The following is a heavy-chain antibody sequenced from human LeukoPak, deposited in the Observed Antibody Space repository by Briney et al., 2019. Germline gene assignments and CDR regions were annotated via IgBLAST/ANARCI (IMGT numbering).Heavy chain of an antibody. Sequence: ASVKVSCKASGYTFTGYYMHWVRQAPGQGLEWMGWMNPNSGNTGYAQKFQGRVTITRNTSISTAYMELSSLRSEDTAVYYCARGLREYYDSSGYYLRPPYYFDYWGQGTLVTVSS. CDR2: MNPNSGNT. CDR1: GYTFTGYY. D-gene: IGHD3-22*01. J-gene: IGHJ4*02. CDR3: ARGLREYYDSSGYYLRPPYYFDY. V-gene: IGHV1-8*03.